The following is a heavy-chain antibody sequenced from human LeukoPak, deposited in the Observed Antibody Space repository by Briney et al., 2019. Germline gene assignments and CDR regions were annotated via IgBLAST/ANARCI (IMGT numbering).Heavy chain of an antibody. J-gene: IGHJ3*02. D-gene: IGHD2-8*01. CDR2: IYYSGST. Sequence: SETLSLTCTVSGGSISSYYWSWIRQPPGKGLEWIGYIYYSGSTNYNPSLKSRVTISVDTSKNQFSLKLSSVAAADTAVYYCARDPATMIYNAFDIWGQGTMVTVSS. CDR1: GGSISSYY. CDR3: ARDPATMIYNAFDI. V-gene: IGHV4-59*01.